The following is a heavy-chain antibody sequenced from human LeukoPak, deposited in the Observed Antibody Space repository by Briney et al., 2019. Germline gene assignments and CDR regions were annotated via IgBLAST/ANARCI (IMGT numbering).Heavy chain of an antibody. D-gene: IGHD1-7*01. CDR2: VIPIVGTA. CDR1: GGTFSSYA. V-gene: IGHV1-69*13. CDR3: ARETLRITGTARNWFDP. J-gene: IGHJ5*02. Sequence: SVKVSCKASGGTFSSYAISWVRQAPGQGLEWMGGVIPIVGTANYAHKFQGRVTITAAQCTSTAYMELSRLRSEDTAVYYRARETLRITGTARNWFDPWGQGTLVTVSS.